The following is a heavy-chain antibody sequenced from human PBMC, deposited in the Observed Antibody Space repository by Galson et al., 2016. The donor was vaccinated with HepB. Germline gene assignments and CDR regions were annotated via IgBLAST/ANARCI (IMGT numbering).Heavy chain of an antibody. Sequence: SLRLSCAASGFTFKSYVMSWVRQAPGKGLEWVSIISGSGYNTNYADSVKGRFTISRDNANLYLQMNSLRVEDTAVYYCARDMPMIRGIIRPFDYWGQGTLVTVSS. CDR1: GFTFKSYV. D-gene: IGHD3-10*01. V-gene: IGHV3-23*01. CDR3: ARDMPMIRGIIRPFDY. J-gene: IGHJ4*02. CDR2: ISGSGYNT.